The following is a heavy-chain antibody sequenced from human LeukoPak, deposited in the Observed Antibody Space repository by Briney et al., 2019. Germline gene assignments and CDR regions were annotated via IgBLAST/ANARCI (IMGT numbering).Heavy chain of an antibody. CDR2: IHTSGST. J-gene: IGHJ4*02. CDR1: GDSISNYY. D-gene: IGHD3-22*01. V-gene: IGHV4-4*07. CDR3: ARGTTYDSGTDYYFNY. Sequence: PSETLSFTCTVSGDSISNYYWSWIRQPAGKGLEWIGRIHTSGSTKYNPSLKSRVIISVDTSENQFSLRLSSVTAADTALYFCARGTTYDSGTDYYFNYWGQGTLVTVSS.